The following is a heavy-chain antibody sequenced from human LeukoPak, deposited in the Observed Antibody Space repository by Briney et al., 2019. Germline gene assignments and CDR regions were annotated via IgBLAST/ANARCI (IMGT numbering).Heavy chain of an antibody. J-gene: IGHJ4*02. V-gene: IGHV1-3*01. Sequence: KFQGRVTITRATSASTAYMELSSLRYEDTAVYYCARDPWYSNGWPFDYWGQGTLVTVSS. CDR3: ARDPWYSNGWPFDY. D-gene: IGHD6-19*01.